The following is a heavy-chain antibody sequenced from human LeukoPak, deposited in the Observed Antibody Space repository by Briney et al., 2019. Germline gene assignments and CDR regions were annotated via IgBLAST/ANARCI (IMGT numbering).Heavy chain of an antibody. Sequence: ASVKVSCKASGGTFSNSAISWVRQAPGQGLEWMGGIIPIFGTANYAQRFQGRVTITADESTSTAYMELSSLRSEDTAVYYCARVATPRYCSTTSCYWKGRFDPWGQGTLVTVSS. CDR1: GGTFSNSA. CDR3: ARVATPRYCSTTSCYWKGRFDP. V-gene: IGHV1-69*13. CDR2: IIPIFGTA. D-gene: IGHD2-2*01. J-gene: IGHJ5*02.